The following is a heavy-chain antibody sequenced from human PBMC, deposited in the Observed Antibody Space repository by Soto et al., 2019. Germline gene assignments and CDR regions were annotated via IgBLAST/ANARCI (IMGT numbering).Heavy chain of an antibody. CDR1: RGTVYSTSDA. V-gene: IGHV4-39*01. Sequence: LRRAACRGTVYSTSDAVGWIRQPPGKGPEWIGTFYYSGSTYYNPSLKSRVTISVDTSKNQFFLKLSSVTAADTAVYYCARGYGRNFDYWGQGTLVTVSS. J-gene: IGHJ4*02. D-gene: IGHD5-18*01. CDR3: ARGYGRNFDY. CDR2: FYYSGST.